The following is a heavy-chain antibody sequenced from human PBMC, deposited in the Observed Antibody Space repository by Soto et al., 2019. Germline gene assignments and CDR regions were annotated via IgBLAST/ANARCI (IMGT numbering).Heavy chain of an antibody. CDR3: FRQKTAYDILTGHEGIYYFDY. J-gene: IGHJ4*02. CDR2: IYPGASDT. D-gene: IGHD3-9*01. CDR1: GYSFTSYW. V-gene: IGHV5-51*01. Sequence: PGESLKISCKGSGYSFTSYWIGWVRQMPGKGLEWMGIIYPGASDTRYSPSFQGQVTISADKSISTAYLQWSSLKASDTAMYYFFRQKTAYDILTGHEGIYYFDYWGQGTLVTVSS.